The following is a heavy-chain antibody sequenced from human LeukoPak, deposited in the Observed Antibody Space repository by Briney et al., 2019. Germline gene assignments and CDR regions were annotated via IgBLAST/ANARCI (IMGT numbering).Heavy chain of an antibody. CDR3: ARVRELYRDY. Sequence: GGSLRLSCAASGFTFSNAWMNWVRQAPGKGLEWVSSISSSSSYTFYADSVKGRFTISRDNAKNSLYLQMNTLRAEDTAVYYCARVRELYRDYWGQGTLVTVSS. CDR2: ISSSSSYT. V-gene: IGHV3-21*01. CDR1: GFTFSNAW. D-gene: IGHD1-26*01. J-gene: IGHJ4*02.